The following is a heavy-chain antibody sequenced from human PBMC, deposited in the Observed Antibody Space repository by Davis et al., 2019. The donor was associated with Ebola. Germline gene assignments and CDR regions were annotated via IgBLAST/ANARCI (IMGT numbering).Heavy chain of an antibody. CDR2: ISSDGSST. CDR3: ARSQWSLTDY. Sequence: GESLKISCAASGFTFNKYWMHWVRQVPGKGLVWVSRISSDGSSTIYADSVKGRFTISRDNAKNALYLQMNSLRAEDTAVYYCARSQWSLTDYWGQGTLVTVSS. CDR1: GFTFNKYW. D-gene: IGHD6-19*01. V-gene: IGHV3-74*01. J-gene: IGHJ4*02.